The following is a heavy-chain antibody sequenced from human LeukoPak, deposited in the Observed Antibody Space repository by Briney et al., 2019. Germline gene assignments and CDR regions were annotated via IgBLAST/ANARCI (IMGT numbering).Heavy chain of an antibody. V-gene: IGHV5-51*01. D-gene: IGHD3-22*01. CDR3: ARPTYYYDNSGLGAFDI. Sequence: GESLKISCKGSGYSFTSHWIGWVRRMPGKGLEWMGIIYPGDSDTRYSPSFQGQVTISADKSISTAYLQWRSLKASDTAMYYCARPTYYYDNSGLGAFDIWGQGTMVTVSS. J-gene: IGHJ3*02. CDR2: IYPGDSDT. CDR1: GYSFTSHW.